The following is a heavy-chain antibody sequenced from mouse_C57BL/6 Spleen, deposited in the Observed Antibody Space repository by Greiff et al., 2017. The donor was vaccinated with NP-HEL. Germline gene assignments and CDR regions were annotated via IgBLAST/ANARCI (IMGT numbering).Heavy chain of an antibody. V-gene: IGHV1-42*01. D-gene: IGHD1-1*01. CDR2: INPSTGGT. CDR3: ARDHYYGSRGAMDY. J-gene: IGHJ4*01. Sequence: EVQLQQSGPELVKPGASVKISCKASGYSFTGYYMNWVKQSPEKSLEWIGEINPSTGGTTYNQKFKAKATLTVDKSSSTAYMQLKSLTSEDSAVYYCARDHYYGSRGAMDYWGQGTSVTVSS. CDR1: GYSFTGYY.